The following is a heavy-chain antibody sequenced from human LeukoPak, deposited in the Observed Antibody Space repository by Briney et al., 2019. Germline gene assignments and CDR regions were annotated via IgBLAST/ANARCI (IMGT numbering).Heavy chain of an antibody. CDR1: GYTFTGYY. J-gene: IGHJ3*02. Sequence: ASVKLSCKASGYTFTGYYMHWVRQAPGQGLEWMGWINPNSGGTNYAQKFQGRVTMTRHTSISTAYMELSRLRSDDTAVYYCARDRNSGSYYGAFDIWGQGTMVTVSS. V-gene: IGHV1-2*02. CDR2: INPNSGGT. D-gene: IGHD1-26*01. CDR3: ARDRNSGSYYGAFDI.